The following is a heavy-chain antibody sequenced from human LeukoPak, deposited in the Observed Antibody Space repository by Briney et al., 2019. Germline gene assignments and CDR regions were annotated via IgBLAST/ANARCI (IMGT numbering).Heavy chain of an antibody. D-gene: IGHD1-26*01. Sequence: AGSLRLSCAASGFTFSSYAMSWVRKAPGKGLEWVSAISGSGGSTYCADSVKGRFTISRDNSNNTLYLQMNSLRAEDTAVYYCAKDWGTIVGATLFDYWGQGTLVTVSS. CDR1: GFTFSSYA. J-gene: IGHJ4*02. V-gene: IGHV3-23*01. CDR3: AKDWGTIVGATLFDY. CDR2: ISGSGGST.